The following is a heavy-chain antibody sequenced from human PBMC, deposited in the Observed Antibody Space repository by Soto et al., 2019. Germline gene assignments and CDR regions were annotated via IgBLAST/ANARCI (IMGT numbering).Heavy chain of an antibody. D-gene: IGHD3-10*01. J-gene: IGHJ3*01. CDR2: IYHSGTT. V-gene: IGHV4-30-2*01. CDR3: ARSRSWDGLDF. Sequence: SETLSLTCAVSGGSVSSGDFSWCWIRQPPGKGLEWVGYIYHSGTTYYHPSLKRRLTISLDRSNNQFSLKLASVTAADSAVYFCARSRSWDGLDFWGQGALVTGSS. CDR1: GGSVSSGDFS.